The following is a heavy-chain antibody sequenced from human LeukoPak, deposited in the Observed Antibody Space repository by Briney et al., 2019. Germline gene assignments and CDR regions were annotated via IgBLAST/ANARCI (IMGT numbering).Heavy chain of an antibody. CDR2: IRISGTYI. D-gene: IGHD5-18*01. V-gene: IGHV3-21*06. J-gene: IGHJ4*02. CDR3: ARENTAMWGGEVNYFDY. Sequence: GGSLRLSCAGSGFTFSSFTMNWVRQAPGKGLEWVSSIRISGTYIDYADSVKGRFTISRDDAKNSLSLQMHSLRAEDTAVYYRARENTAMWGGEVNYFDYWGQGTLVTVSS. CDR1: GFTFSSFT.